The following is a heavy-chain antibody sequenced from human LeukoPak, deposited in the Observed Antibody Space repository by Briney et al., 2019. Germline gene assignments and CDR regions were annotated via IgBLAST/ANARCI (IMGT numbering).Heavy chain of an antibody. CDR1: GFTLRSYN. J-gene: IGHJ4*02. CDR2: ISTSSYYI. CDR3: ARDASGSSTGLIDS. Sequence: GGSLRLSCAASGFTLRSYNMHWVRQAPGKGLEWVSYISTSSYYIYYADSVKGRFTISRDNAKNSLFLQMNSLRAEGTAIYYCARDASGSSTGLIDSWGQGTLVTVSS. D-gene: IGHD1-26*01. V-gene: IGHV3-21*01.